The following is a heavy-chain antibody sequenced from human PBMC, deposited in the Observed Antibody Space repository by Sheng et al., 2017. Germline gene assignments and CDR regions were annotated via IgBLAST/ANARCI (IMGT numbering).Heavy chain of an antibody. D-gene: IGHD3-16*02. V-gene: IGHV3-21*01. J-gene: IGHJ6*02. CDR2: ISSSSRFI. CDR1: GFSSSE. Sequence: PGGSVKLSCAFSGFSSSEMSWVRQAPGKGLEWVSSISSSSRFIYYADSVKGRFTISRDNAKNSLYLQMNSLRAEDTAVYYCARPIPRLTFGGVIAHYGMDVWDQGP. CDR3: ARPIPRLTFGGVIAHYGMDV.